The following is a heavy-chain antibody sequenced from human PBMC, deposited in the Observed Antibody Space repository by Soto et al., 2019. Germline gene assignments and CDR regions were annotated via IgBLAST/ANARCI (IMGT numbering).Heavy chain of an antibody. CDR2: IKSKNDSGTT. D-gene: IGHD1-26*01. Sequence: GGSLRLSCAASGFTFSNAWMSWVRQAPGKGLEWVGRIKSKNDSGTTDYAATVKVRFTITRDDSKNTLYLQMNSLKTEDTAVYYCTTDLVRAKPDYGIDVWGQGTTVTVSS. CDR1: GFTFSNAW. CDR3: TTDLVRAKPDYGIDV. V-gene: IGHV3-15*01. J-gene: IGHJ6*02.